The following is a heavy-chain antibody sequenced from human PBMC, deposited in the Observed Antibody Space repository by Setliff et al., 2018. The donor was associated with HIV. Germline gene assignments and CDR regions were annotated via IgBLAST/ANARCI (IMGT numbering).Heavy chain of an antibody. D-gene: IGHD3-22*01. CDR2: IFPDDSDT. CDR3: ARLGDDNGGYYQF. J-gene: IGHJ4*02. V-gene: IGHV5-51*01. CDR1: GYSFSDYW. Sequence: LKISCKASGYSFSDYWIGWVRQMPGKGLEWMGIIFPDDSDTRYSPSFQGHVTISADKSISTAYLQWSSLKASDTAIYYCARLGDDNGGYYQFWGQGTLVTVSS.